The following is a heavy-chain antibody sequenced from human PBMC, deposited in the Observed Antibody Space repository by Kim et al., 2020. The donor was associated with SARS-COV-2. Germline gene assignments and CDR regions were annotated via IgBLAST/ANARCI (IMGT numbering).Heavy chain of an antibody. CDR3: AKDLVSGGSAEGY. CDR2: ISYDGSNK. J-gene: IGHJ4*02. Sequence: GGSLRLSCAASGFTFSSYGMHWVRQAPGKGLEWVAVISYDGSNKYYADSVKGRFTISRDNSKNTLYLQMNSLRAEDTAVYYCAKDLVSGGSAEGYWGQGTLVTVSS. D-gene: IGHD2-15*01. CDR1: GFTFSSYG. V-gene: IGHV3-30*18.